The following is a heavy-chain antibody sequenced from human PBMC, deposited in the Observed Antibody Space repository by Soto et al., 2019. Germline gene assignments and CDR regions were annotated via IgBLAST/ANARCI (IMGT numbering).Heavy chain of an antibody. CDR3: ARVTGDGYQKSSGYFDY. Sequence: QVQLVQSGAEVKKPGASVKVSCKASGYTFTGHYIHWVRQAPEQGPEWMGEIGPETGATRYAQKFQGRVTMTRDTSISTAYMELSRLRSDDTAVYYCARVTGDGYQKSSGYFDYWGQGTLVTVSS. CDR1: GYTFTGHY. CDR2: IGPETGAT. D-gene: IGHD2-21*01. V-gene: IGHV1-2*02. J-gene: IGHJ4*02.